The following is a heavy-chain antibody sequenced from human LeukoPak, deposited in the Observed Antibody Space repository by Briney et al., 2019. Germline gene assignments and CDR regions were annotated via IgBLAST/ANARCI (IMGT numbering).Heavy chain of an antibody. D-gene: IGHD2-21*02. J-gene: IGHJ4*02. V-gene: IGHV3-23*01. Sequence: GGPLKLSCAASGFTFSTYAMGWVRQAPGKGLEGGSSIKGSGGDPFYADSVKGRFTISRDNSKNTLFLQLNSLRAEDSAVYYCARGGHDFNPFYWWGQGTLVTVSS. CDR3: ARGGHDFNPFYW. CDR2: IKGSGGDP. CDR1: GFTFSTYA.